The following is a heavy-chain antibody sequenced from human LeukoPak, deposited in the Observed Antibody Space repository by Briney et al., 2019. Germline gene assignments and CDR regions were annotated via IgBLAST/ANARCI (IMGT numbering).Heavy chain of an antibody. V-gene: IGHV3-30*02. CDR2: IRYDGNNK. J-gene: IGHJ4*02. Sequence: GGSLRLSCAASGFTFSDYYMNWVRQAPGKGLEWVAFIRYDGNNKYYADSVKGRFTISRDNSKNTLYLQMNSLRAEDTAVYYCAKDSSSWYGANFDYWGQGTLVTVSS. D-gene: IGHD6-13*01. CDR3: AKDSSSWYGANFDY. CDR1: GFTFSDYY.